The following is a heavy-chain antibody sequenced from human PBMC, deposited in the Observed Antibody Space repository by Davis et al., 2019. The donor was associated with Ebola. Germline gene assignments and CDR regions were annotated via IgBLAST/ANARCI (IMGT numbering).Heavy chain of an antibody. CDR3: ARLGYSYGYFDY. J-gene: IGHJ4*02. D-gene: IGHD5-18*01. CDR1: GGSFSGYY. V-gene: IGHV4-59*08. CDR2: IYYSGST. Sequence: MPSETLPLTCAVYGGSFSGYYWSWIRQPPGKGLEWIGYIYYSGSTNYNPSLKSRVTISVDTSKNQFSLKLSSVTAADTAVYYCARLGYSYGYFDYWGQGTLVTVSS.